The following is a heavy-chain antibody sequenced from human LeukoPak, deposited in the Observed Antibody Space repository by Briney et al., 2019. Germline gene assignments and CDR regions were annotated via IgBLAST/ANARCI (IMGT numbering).Heavy chain of an antibody. CDR2: INPNSGGT. CDR1: GYTFTGYY. D-gene: IGHD3-3*01. V-gene: IGHV1-2*02. Sequence: ASVKVSCKASGYTFTGYYMHWVRQAPGQGLEWMGWINPNSGGTNYAQKFQGRVTMTRDTSISTAYMELSRLRSDDTAVYYCAIQGFLEWLEAHYYFDYWGQGTLVTVSS. CDR3: AIQGFLEWLEAHYYFDY. J-gene: IGHJ4*02.